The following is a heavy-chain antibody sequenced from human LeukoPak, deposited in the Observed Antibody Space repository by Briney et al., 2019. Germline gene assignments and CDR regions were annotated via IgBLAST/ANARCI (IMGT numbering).Heavy chain of an antibody. V-gene: IGHV3-48*01. Sequence: GGSLRLSCAASGFTFSSYSMNWVRQAPGKGLEWVSYITSSSSTIYYADSVKGRFTISRDNAKNSLYLQMNSLGAEDTAVYYCGSIGSGWFSVQHWGQGTLVTVSS. J-gene: IGHJ1*01. CDR1: GFTFSSYS. D-gene: IGHD6-19*01. CDR3: GSIGSGWFSVQH. CDR2: ITSSSSTI.